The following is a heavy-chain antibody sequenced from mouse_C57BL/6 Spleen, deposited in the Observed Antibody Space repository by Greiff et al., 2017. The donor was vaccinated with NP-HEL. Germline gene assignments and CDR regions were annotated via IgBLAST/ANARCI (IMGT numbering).Heavy chain of an antibody. Sequence: EVKLQESGPGLVKPSQSLSLTCSVTGYSITSGYYWHWIRQFPGNKLEWMGYISYDGSNNYNPSLKNRISITRDTSKNQFFLKLNSVTTEDTATYYCASYYYGSSYFDYWGQGTTLTVSS. V-gene: IGHV3-6*01. CDR2: ISYDGSN. D-gene: IGHD1-1*01. CDR1: GYSITSGYY. CDR3: ASYYYGSSYFDY. J-gene: IGHJ2*01.